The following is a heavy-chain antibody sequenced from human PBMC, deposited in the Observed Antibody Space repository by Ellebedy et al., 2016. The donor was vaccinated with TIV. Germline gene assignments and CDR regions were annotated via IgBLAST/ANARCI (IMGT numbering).Heavy chain of an antibody. CDR1: GGSFSRYY. D-gene: IGHD5-18*01. V-gene: IGHV4-34*01. J-gene: IGHJ4*02. CDR2: INHSGIT. CDR3: ARNVRGIQLWLGRGYFDS. Sequence: SETLSLXXAVYGGSFSRYYWSWIRQPPGKGLEWIGEINHSGITNYNPSLKSRVTISGDTSKNQFSLELSSVTAADTAMYYCARNVRGIQLWLGRGYFDSWGQGTLVAVSS.